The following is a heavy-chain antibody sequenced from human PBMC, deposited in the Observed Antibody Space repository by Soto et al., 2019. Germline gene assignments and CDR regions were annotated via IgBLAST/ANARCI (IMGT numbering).Heavy chain of an antibody. CDR3: ARDMSYGDFGRNWFDP. Sequence: QLQLVESGGGLVKPGGSQRLSCAASGFTFNDFYMIWFRQAPGRGLEWLAYINNRGDDIYYANSVRGRFTISRDNGKNSLYLQMISLRVEDTALYFCARDMSYGDFGRNWFDPWGQGTPVTVSA. V-gene: IGHV3-11*01. CDR2: INNRGDDI. J-gene: IGHJ5*02. CDR1: GFTFNDFY. D-gene: IGHD2-21*02.